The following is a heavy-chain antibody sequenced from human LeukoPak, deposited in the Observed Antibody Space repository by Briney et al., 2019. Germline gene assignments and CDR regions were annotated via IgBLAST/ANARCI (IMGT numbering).Heavy chain of an antibody. CDR1: GYTFTGYY. CDR3: ARDDVGSSSAEDGY. CDR2: INPDSGGS. D-gene: IGHD6-6*01. J-gene: IGHJ4*02. V-gene: IGHV1-2*02. Sequence: EASVKVSCKASGYTFTGYYMHCVRQAPGQGLEWMGWINPDSGGSNYAQKFQGRVTMTRDTSISTAYMEMSRLRSDDTAVYYCARDDVGSSSAEDGYWGQGTLVTVSS.